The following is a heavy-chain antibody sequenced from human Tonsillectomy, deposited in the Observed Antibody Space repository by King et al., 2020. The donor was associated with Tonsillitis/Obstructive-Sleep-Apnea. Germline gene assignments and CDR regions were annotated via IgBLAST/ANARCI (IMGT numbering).Heavy chain of an antibody. CDR3: ATEMTTVTHRI. CDR1: GYTHTQLS. Sequence: VQLVQSGAEVKKPGASVKVSCKVSGYTHTQLSMHWGRQAPGKGLVWMGRFDPEDGEAIYAQKFPGRVTMPEDTSTDTAYMELSSLRSEDTAVYYCATEMTTVTHRIWGQGTTVTVSS. CDR2: FDPEDGEA. D-gene: IGHD4-17*01. J-gene: IGHJ6*02. V-gene: IGHV1-24*01.